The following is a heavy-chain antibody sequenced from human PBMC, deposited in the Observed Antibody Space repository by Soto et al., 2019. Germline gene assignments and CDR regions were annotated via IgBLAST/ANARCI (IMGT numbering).Heavy chain of an antibody. D-gene: IGHD6-13*01. CDR3: ARGGPAAGIFRYP. Sequence: SVKVSCKASGGTFSSYTISWVRQAPGQGLEWMGRIIPILGIANYAQKFQGRVTITADKSTSTAYMELSSLRSEDTAVYYCARGGPAAGIFRYPWGRGTLVTVSS. J-gene: IGHJ5*02. CDR1: GGTFSSYT. V-gene: IGHV1-69*02. CDR2: IIPILGIA.